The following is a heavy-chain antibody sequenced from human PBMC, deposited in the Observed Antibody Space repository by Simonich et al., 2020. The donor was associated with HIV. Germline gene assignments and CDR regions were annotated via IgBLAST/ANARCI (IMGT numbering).Heavy chain of an antibody. J-gene: IGHJ4*02. CDR3: EKGYSSGWPIINFDY. D-gene: IGHD6-19*01. V-gene: IGHV3-33*06. Sequence: QVQLVESGGGVVQPARSLRLSCAASGFTFSRYALHWVRQAPGKGLDGLARIWTDGSNKYYADSVPCRFPIPRDNSKNMLYMQMTIMSAEDTAVYYCEKGYSSGWPIINFDYWGQGSLVTVSS. CDR1: GFTFSRYA. CDR2: IWTDGSNK.